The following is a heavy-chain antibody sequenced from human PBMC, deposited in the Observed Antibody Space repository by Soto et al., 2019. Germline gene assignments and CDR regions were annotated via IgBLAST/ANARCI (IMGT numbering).Heavy chain of an antibody. D-gene: IGHD6-25*01. CDR2: IKWDASEK. J-gene: IGHJ4*02. Sequence: PGGSLRLSCAASGFTFGSYWMSWVRQAPGKGPEWLATIKWDASEKKYVDSVKGRFTTSRDNTKNALYLQMDFLRHEDTAVYYCARRSRPIEYWGRGTLVTVSS. CDR3: ARRSRPIEY. CDR1: GFTFGSYW. V-gene: IGHV3-7*01.